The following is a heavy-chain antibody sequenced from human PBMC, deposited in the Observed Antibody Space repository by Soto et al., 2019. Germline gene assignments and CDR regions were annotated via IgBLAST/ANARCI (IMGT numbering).Heavy chain of an antibody. D-gene: IGHD3-22*01. CDR1: GGSISSYY. J-gene: IGHJ4*02. CDR2: IYYSGST. Sequence: QVQLQESGPGLVKPSETLSLTCTVSGGSISSYYWSWIRQPPGKGLEWIGYIYYSGSTNYNPSLKSRVTTSVDTSKNQSSLKLSSVTAADTAVYYCARDKRDSSGYFAFDYWGQGTLVTVSS. CDR3: ARDKRDSSGYFAFDY. V-gene: IGHV4-59*01.